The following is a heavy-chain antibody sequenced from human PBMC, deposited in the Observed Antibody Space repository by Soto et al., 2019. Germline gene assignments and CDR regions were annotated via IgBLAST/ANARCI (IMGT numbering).Heavy chain of an antibody. CDR1: GFTFSCYD. Sequence: GGSLRLSCAASGFTFSCYDIHWVRQAPGKGLEWVSAIGTAGDTYYPGSVKGRFTISRENAKNSLYLQMNSLRAEDTAVYYCARVVDYCDPYYYYGMDVWGQGTTVTVSS. J-gene: IGHJ6*02. V-gene: IGHV3-13*04. CDR3: ARVVDYCDPYYYYGMDV. D-gene: IGHD3-22*01. CDR2: IGTAGDT.